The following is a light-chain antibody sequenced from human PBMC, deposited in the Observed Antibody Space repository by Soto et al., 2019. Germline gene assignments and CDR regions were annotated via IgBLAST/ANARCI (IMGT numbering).Light chain of an antibody. J-gene: IGLJ1*01. Sequence: QSALTQPASVSGSPGQSITISCTGTSSDVGGYNYVSWYQQHPGKAPKLMIYDVRNRPSGVSNRFSGSKSVNTASLTISGLQAEYEADYYCSSYTTISTYVFGTGTKLTVL. V-gene: IGLV2-14*01. CDR2: DVR. CDR1: SSDVGGYNY. CDR3: SSYTTISTYV.